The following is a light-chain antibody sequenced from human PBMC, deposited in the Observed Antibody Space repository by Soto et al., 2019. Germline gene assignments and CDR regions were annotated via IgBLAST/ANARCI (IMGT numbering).Light chain of an antibody. J-gene: IGKJ4*01. CDR1: QSLLDSDDGNTY. CDR3: MQRIEFPLT. CDR2: TVS. V-gene: IGKV2-40*01. Sequence: DIVMTQTPLSLPVTPGEPASISCRSSQSLLDSDDGNTYLDWYLQKPGQSPQLLIYTVSYRASGVPDRFSGSGSGTDFTLKISRVEAEDVGVYYRMQRIEFPLTFGGGTKVDIK.